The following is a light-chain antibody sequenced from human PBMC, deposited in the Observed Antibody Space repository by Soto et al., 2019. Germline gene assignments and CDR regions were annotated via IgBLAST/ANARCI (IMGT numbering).Light chain of an antibody. CDR3: SSYTTTNTLL. CDR1: SSDFADYNY. V-gene: IGLV2-14*01. J-gene: IGLJ2*01. Sequence: QSVLTQPASVSGSPGQSITMSCTGTSSDFADYNYVSWFQQHPGKAPKLMIYEVSYRPSGISNRFSGSKSGNTASLTISGLQAEDEADYYCSSYTTTNTLLFGGGTKVTVL. CDR2: EVS.